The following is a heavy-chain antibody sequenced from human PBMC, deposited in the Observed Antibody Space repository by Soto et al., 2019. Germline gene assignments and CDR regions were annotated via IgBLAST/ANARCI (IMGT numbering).Heavy chain of an antibody. V-gene: IGHV3-23*01. D-gene: IGHD1-26*01. CDR2: FSSSGYST. CDR1: GFPFKNYS. Sequence: GALRLFLSAPGFPFKNYSLIWVPQTLGKGLEGVPSFSSSGYSTYYADSVKGRFTISRDNSENTLYLQMNSLRAEDTAIYYCARDGVGTTTYFGYFDYWGLGTLVTVSS. CDR3: ARDGVGTTTYFGYFDY. J-gene: IGHJ4*02.